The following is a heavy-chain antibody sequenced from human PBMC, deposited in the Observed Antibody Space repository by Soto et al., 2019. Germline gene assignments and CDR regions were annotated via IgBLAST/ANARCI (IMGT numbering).Heavy chain of an antibody. CDR2: IYSGGST. V-gene: IGHV3-53*01. CDR3: ASPAAASGYHYGRDV. Sequence: EVQLVESGGGLIQPGGSLRLSCAASGFTVSSNYMSWVRQAPGKGLEWVSVIYSGGSTYYADSVKGRFTISRDNSKNTLYLQMNSLRAEDTAVYYCASPAAASGYHYGRDVWGQGTTVTVSS. J-gene: IGHJ6*02. CDR1: GFTVSSNY. D-gene: IGHD3-22*01.